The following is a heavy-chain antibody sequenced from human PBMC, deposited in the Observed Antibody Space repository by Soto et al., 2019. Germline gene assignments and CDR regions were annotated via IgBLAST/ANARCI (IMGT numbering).Heavy chain of an antibody. CDR3: AKVSDRHYAMDV. V-gene: IGHV3-30*18. Sequence: GGSLRLSCAASGFTFNTYGMHWGRQAPGEGLEWVAVIAYDGTNKYYRDSVKGRFTVSRDNSKNTLYLLMNSLRPEDTAVYYCAKVSDRHYAMDVWGQGTTVTVSS. CDR1: GFTFNTYG. CDR2: IAYDGTNK. J-gene: IGHJ6*02.